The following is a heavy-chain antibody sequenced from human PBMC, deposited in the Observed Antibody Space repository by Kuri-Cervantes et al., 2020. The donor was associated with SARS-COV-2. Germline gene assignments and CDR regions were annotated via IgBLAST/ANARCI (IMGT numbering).Heavy chain of an antibody. V-gene: IGHV1-46*01. CDR1: GYTFTSYY. Sequence: ASVKVSCKASGYTFTSYYMHWVRQAPGQGLEWMGIINPSGGSTSYAQKFQGRVTMTRDTSTSTVYMELSSLRSEDTAVYYCARDRPIVVVPAAIRYWFEPWGQGNQV. D-gene: IGHD2-2*02. J-gene: IGHJ5*02. CDR3: ARDRPIVVVPAAIRYWFEP. CDR2: INPSGGST.